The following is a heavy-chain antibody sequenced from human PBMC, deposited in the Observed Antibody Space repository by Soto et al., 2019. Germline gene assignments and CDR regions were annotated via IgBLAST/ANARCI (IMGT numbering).Heavy chain of an antibody. CDR1: GGSVSSDDYS. Sequence: QVQLQESGPGLVKPSQTLSVTCTVSGGSVSSDDYSWSWIRQHPGKGLEWSGYIRDSGSTYYNPPLXGXAXTXXDTSQNQCSLRLRSVTAADTPVSSCARAMANHFDYWGQGPLVTASS. J-gene: IGHJ4*02. V-gene: IGHV4-31*03. CDR2: IRDSGST. CDR3: ARAMANHFDY.